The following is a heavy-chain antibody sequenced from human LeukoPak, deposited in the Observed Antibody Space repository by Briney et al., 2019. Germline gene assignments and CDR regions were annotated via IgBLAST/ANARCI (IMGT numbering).Heavy chain of an antibody. CDR3: AKAGDGYNSQYFQH. V-gene: IGHV3-23*01. D-gene: IGHD5-24*01. CDR2: IGGSGSST. J-gene: IGHJ1*01. CDR1: GFTFSSYA. Sequence: GGSLRLSCAASGFTFSSYAMSWVRQAPGKGLEWVSAIGGSGSSTFYADSVKGRFTISRDNAKNSLYLQMNSLRAEDTALYYCAKAGDGYNSQYFQHWGQGTLVTVSS.